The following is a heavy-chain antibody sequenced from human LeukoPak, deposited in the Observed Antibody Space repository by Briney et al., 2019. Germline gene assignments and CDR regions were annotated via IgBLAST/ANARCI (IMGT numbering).Heavy chain of an antibody. CDR3: ARDHAYRADY. CDR1: GFTFSNDW. V-gene: IGHV3-7*01. J-gene: IGHJ4*02. D-gene: IGHD2-2*01. Sequence: GGSLRLSCAASGFTFSNDWMCWVRQAPGKGLEWGANINQDESKKYYADSVKGRFTISRDNAKNSLYLQMSSLTAEDTAIYYCARDHAYRADYWGQGTLVTASS. CDR2: INQDESKK.